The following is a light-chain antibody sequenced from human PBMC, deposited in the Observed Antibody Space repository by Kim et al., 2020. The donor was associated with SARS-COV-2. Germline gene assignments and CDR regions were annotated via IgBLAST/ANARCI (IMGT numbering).Light chain of an antibody. V-gene: IGLV7-46*01. Sequence: PGGTVTFTCGSSTGAVTSGLYPFWFQQKPGQVPRTLIYDTTNKHSWTPARFSGSLLGGKAALSLSGAQPEDEAEYYCCLTYNGVVVFGGGTNLTVL. CDR3: CLTYNGVVV. CDR1: TGAVTSGLY. CDR2: DTT. J-gene: IGLJ2*01.